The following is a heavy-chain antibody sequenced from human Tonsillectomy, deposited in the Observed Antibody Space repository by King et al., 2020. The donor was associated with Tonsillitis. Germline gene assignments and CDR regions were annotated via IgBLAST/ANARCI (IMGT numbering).Heavy chain of an antibody. V-gene: IGHV4-59*01. CDR1: GGSISSYY. CDR2: IYYSGST. D-gene: IGHD2-15*01. CDR3: ARDLGYCSGGSCPRGWFDP. J-gene: IGHJ5*02. Sequence: QLQESGPGLVKPSETLSLTCTVSGGSISSYYWSWIRQPPGKGLEWIGYIYYSGSTNYNPSLKSRVTISVDTSKNQFSLKLSSVTAADTAVYYCARDLGYCSGGSCPRGWFDPWGQGTLVTVSS.